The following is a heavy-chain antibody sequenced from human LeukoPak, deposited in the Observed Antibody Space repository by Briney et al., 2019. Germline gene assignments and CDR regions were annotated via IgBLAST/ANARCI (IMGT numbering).Heavy chain of an antibody. CDR1: GYTFTGYY. J-gene: IGHJ4*02. CDR3: ARVHTIFGVVIGY. Sequence: ASVKVSCKASGYTFTGYYTHWVRQAPGQGLEWMGWIIPNSGGTNYAQKFQHRVTMTTDKTISTAYMELSRLRSDETAVYYCARVHTIFGVVIGYWGQGTLVTVSS. CDR2: IIPNSGGT. V-gene: IGHV1-2*02. D-gene: IGHD3-3*01.